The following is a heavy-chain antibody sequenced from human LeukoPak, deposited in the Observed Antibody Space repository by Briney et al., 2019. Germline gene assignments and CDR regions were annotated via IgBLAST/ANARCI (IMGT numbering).Heavy chain of an antibody. CDR1: GLTFRTSA. D-gene: IGHD6-13*01. J-gene: IGHJ4*02. CDR3: AAGFSNRGYIY. Sequence: SVKVSCKASGLTFRTSAMQWVRQTRGQGLEWIGWTVLGSGDTNYAQSLKGRLTITRDMSTSTAYMELSSLRSEDTAMYYCAAGFSNRGYIYWGQGTLVTVSS. CDR2: TVLGSGDT. V-gene: IGHV1-58*02.